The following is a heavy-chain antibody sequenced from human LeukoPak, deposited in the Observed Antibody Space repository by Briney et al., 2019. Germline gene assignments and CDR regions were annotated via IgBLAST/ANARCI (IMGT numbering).Heavy chain of an antibody. CDR1: GYTFTSYG. CDR3: ARDQDYYDSSGYDY. J-gene: IGHJ4*02. CDR2: ISAYNGNT. Sequence: ASVKVSCKASGYTFTSYGISWVRQAPGQGLEWMGWISAYNGNTNYAQKLQGRVTMTTDTSTSTAYMELRSLRSDDTAVYYCARDQDYYDSSGYDYWGQGTLVTVPS. D-gene: IGHD3-22*01. V-gene: IGHV1-18*01.